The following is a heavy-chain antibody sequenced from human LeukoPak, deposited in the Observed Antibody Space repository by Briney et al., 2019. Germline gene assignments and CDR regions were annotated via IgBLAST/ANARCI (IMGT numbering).Heavy chain of an antibody. Sequence: SETLSPTCTVSGGSISSSSYYWGWIRQPPGMGLEWIGYIYYSRSTNYNPSLKSRVTISVDTSKNQFSLKLSCVTAADTAVYYCARRRMGSGYYFDYWGQGTLVTVSS. CDR1: GGSISSSSYY. J-gene: IGHJ4*02. D-gene: IGHD6-19*01. V-gene: IGHV4-61*05. CDR2: IYYSRST. CDR3: ARRRMGSGYYFDY.